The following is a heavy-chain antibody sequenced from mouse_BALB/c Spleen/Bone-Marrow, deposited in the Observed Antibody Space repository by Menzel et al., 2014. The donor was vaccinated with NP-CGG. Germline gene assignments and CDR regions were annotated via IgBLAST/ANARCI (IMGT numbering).Heavy chain of an antibody. CDR2: INPASSTI. J-gene: IGHJ3*01. D-gene: IGHD1-2*01. Sequence: EVKLMESGGGLVQPGGSLKLSCAASGFDFSRYWMTWVRQAPGKGLEWIGEINPASSTINYTPSLKDKFIIPRDNAKNTLYLQMSKVRSEDTALCYCAKNYYYGYVAYWGQGTLVTVSA. V-gene: IGHV4-1*02. CDR3: AKNYYYGYVAY. CDR1: GFDFSRYW.